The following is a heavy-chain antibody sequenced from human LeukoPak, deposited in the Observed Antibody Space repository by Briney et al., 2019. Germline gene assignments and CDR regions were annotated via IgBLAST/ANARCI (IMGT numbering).Heavy chain of an antibody. Sequence: TGGSLRLSCAASGFTFSSYAMSWVRQAPGKGLVWVSGISGSGGGTYYADSVKGRFTISRDNSKNMLYLQMNSLRVEDTAVYYCARCVNDYYYYYGMDVWGQGTTVTVSS. CDR2: ISGSGGGT. V-gene: IGHV3-23*01. CDR3: ARCVNDYYYYYGMDV. J-gene: IGHJ6*02. CDR1: GFTFSSYA.